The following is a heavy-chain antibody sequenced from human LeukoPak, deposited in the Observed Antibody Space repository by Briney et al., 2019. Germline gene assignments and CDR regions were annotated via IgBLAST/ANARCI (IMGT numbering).Heavy chain of an antibody. V-gene: IGHV1-3*03. Sequence: ASVKVSCKASGYTFTSYTIHWVRQAPGQRLEWLGWINTGNGNTKYSQEFQGRVTITRDTSASTAYMELSSLRSEDMAVCYCARESRWMDVWGKGTTVTVSS. CDR2: INTGNGNT. CDR3: ARESRWMDV. CDR1: GYTFTSYT. D-gene: IGHD2-15*01. J-gene: IGHJ6*04.